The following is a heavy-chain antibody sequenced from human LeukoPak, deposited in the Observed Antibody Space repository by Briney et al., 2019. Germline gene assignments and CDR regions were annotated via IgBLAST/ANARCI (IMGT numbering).Heavy chain of an antibody. V-gene: IGHV4-59*01. D-gene: IGHD6-13*01. CDR3: ARAGLAAAANWFDP. CDR1: GGSISSYY. Sequence: SETLSLTCTVSGGSISSYYWSWIRQPPGKGLEWIGYIYYSGSTNYNPSLKSRVTISVDTSKNQFSLKLSSVTAADTAVYYCARAGLAAAANWFDPWGQGTLVTVSS. CDR2: IYYSGST. J-gene: IGHJ5*02.